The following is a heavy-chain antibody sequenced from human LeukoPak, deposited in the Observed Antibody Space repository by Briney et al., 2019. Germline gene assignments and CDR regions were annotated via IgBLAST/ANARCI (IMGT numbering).Heavy chain of an antibody. J-gene: IGHJ6*02. CDR3: ARRLSTRYCSSTSCLYGMDV. Sequence: SETLSLTCTVSGGSISSYYWSWIRQPPGKGLEWIGYIYYSGSTNYNPSLKSRVTISVDTSKNQFSLKLSSVTAADTAVYYCARRLSTRYCSSTSCLYGMDVWGQGTTVTVSS. D-gene: IGHD2-2*01. CDR2: IYYSGST. V-gene: IGHV4-59*12. CDR1: GGSISSYY.